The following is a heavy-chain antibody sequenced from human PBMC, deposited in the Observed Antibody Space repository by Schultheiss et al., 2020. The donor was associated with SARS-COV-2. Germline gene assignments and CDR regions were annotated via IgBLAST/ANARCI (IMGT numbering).Heavy chain of an antibody. Sequence: GGSLRLSCAASGFTFSSYAMHWVRQAPGKGLEWVAVISYDGSNKYYADSVKGRFTISRDNSKNTLYLQMSSLRAEDTAVYYCVKDPPRGYCSGGSCYDPDYWGQGTLVTVSS. J-gene: IGHJ4*02. CDR1: GFTFSSYA. V-gene: IGHV3-30*04. CDR3: VKDPPRGYCSGGSCYDPDY. CDR2: ISYDGSNK. D-gene: IGHD2-15*01.